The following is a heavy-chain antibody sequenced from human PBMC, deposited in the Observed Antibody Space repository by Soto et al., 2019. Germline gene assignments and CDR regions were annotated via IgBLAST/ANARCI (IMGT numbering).Heavy chain of an antibody. V-gene: IGHV4-30-4*01. CDR1: GDSITNGDYY. J-gene: IGHJ5*02. D-gene: IGHD5-18*01. CDR2: IYYNGIT. Sequence: QVSLQESGPGLVKPSQTLSLTCVVSGDSITNGDYYWSWIRQPPGKDLEWIAYIYYNGITHYNPSLKSPVTISLDPSKTHFSLKMTSVTGADTAVYSCARGIQEGFDPWGQGTLVTVSS. CDR3: ARGIQEGFDP.